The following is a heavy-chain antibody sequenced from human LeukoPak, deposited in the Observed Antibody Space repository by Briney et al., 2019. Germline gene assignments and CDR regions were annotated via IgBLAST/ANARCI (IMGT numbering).Heavy chain of an antibody. Sequence: SETLSLTCTVSGGSISSSSYYWGWIRQPPGKGLEWIGSIYYTGSTCYNPSLKSRVTIFVDTSKNHFSLKLSSVTAADTAVYYCARQGYNGYDSPFYFDYWGQGTLVTVSS. V-gene: IGHV4-39*01. D-gene: IGHD5-12*01. CDR3: ARQGYNGYDSPFYFDY. CDR2: IYYTGST. J-gene: IGHJ4*02. CDR1: GGSISSSSYY.